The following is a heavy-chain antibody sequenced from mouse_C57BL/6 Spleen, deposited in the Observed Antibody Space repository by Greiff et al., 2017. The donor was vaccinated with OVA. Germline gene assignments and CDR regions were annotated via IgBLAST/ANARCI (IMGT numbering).Heavy chain of an antibody. CDR1: GYTFTSYW. V-gene: IGHV1-52*01. J-gene: IGHJ2*01. Sequence: QVQLQQPGAELVRPGSSVKLSCKASGYTFTSYWMHWVKQRPIQGLEWIGNIDPSDSETHYNQKFKDKATLTVDKSSSTAYMQLSSLTSEDSAVYYCARIYYDYDYFDYWGQGTTLTVSS. CDR2: IDPSDSET. CDR3: ARIYYDYDYFDY. D-gene: IGHD2-4*01.